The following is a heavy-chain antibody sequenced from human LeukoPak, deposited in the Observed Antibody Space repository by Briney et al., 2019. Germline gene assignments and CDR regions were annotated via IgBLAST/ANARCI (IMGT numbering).Heavy chain of an antibody. J-gene: IGHJ4*02. V-gene: IGHV1-2*06. CDR1: GYTFTGYY. CDR3: ARVKSGYSSGWYRGYIDY. D-gene: IGHD6-19*01. Sequence: ASAKVSCKASGYTFTGYYMHWVRQAPGQGLEWVGRINPNSGGTNYAQKFQGRVTMTRDTSISTAYMELSRLRSDDTAVYYCARVKSGYSSGWYRGYIDYWGQGTLVTVSS. CDR2: INPNSGGT.